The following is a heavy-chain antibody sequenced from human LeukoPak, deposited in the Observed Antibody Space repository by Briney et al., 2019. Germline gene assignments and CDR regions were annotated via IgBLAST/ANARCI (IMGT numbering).Heavy chain of an antibody. Sequence: SETLSLTCTVSGDSISSYYWSWIRQPPGKGLEWIGYIYYSGNTNYNPSLKSRVTISVDTSKNQFSLKLSSVTAADTAVYYCARGDCGGDCYSDYWGQGTLLTVSS. CDR1: GDSISSYY. CDR2: IYYSGNT. CDR3: ARGDCGGDCYSDY. V-gene: IGHV4-59*08. J-gene: IGHJ4*02. D-gene: IGHD2-21*02.